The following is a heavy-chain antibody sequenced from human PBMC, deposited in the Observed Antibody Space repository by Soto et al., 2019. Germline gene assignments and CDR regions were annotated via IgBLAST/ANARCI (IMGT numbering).Heavy chain of an antibody. CDR3: AFGPQLEKGAAN. CDR1: GFSLRTSGVG. Sequence: SGPTLVNPTQTLTLMCTFSGFSLRTSGVGVGWIRQPPGKALEWLALVYWDDDKRYSPSLKSRLTITKDTSKNQVVLTMTNMDPVYTATYYCAFGPQLEKGAANWGQGTLVTVSS. J-gene: IGHJ4*02. CDR2: VYWDDDK. V-gene: IGHV2-5*02. D-gene: IGHD1-1*01.